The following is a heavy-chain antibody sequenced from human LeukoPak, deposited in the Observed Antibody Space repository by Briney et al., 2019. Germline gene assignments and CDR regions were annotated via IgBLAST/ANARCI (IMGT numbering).Heavy chain of an antibody. CDR3: ARISLGAIWGYYYGMDV. CDR1: GGTFSSYS. J-gene: IGHJ6*02. V-gene: IGHV1-69*13. Sequence: SVKVSCKASGGTFSSYSISWVRQAPGQGLEWMGGIIPIFDTADYAQKFQGRVTITADESTSTAYMELGSLRSEDTAVFYCARISLGAIWGYYYGMDVWGQGTTVTVSS. D-gene: IGHD1-26*01. CDR2: IIPIFDTA.